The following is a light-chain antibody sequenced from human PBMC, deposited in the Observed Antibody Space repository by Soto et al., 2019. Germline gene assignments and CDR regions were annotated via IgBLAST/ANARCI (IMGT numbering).Light chain of an antibody. CDR3: QKYTTVPA. V-gene: IGKV1-27*01. Sequence: DIQRTRSPSSLSASVGDRVTITCRSLQGISIYLAWYQPIPGKVPKLLISAASTLQSGVPSRCSGSGSGTDFTLTISSLQPEDVATSYCQKYTTVPAFGGGTKVELK. J-gene: IGKJ4*01. CDR2: AAS. CDR1: QGISIY.